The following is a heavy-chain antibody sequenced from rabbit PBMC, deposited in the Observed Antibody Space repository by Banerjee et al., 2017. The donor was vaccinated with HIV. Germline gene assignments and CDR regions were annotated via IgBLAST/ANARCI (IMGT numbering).Heavy chain of an antibody. Sequence: QEQLVESGGGLVQPGGSLKLSCKASGFDFSGYYMSWVRQAPGKGLEWIGCINTNSGNTVYASWAKGRFTISRTSSTTVTLQMTSLTAADTATYFCARDLAGVIGWNFGLWGQGTLVTVS. D-gene: IGHD4-1*01. CDR3: ARDLAGVIGWNFGL. J-gene: IGHJ4*01. CDR1: GFDFSGYYM. V-gene: IGHV1S45*01. CDR2: INTNSGNT.